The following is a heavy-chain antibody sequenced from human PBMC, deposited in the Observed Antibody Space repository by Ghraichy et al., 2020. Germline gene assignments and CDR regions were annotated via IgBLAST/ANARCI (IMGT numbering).Heavy chain of an antibody. Sequence: SETLSLTCTVSGVSIRSDDYYWTWIRQHPGKVLEWIGYIFYSGTTYYNPSLKSRLNMLVDTSKNQFSLKLSSVTAADTAVYYCARDHAGAYYYYAMDVWGQGTTVTVS. D-gene: IGHD2-8*02. V-gene: IGHV4-31*03. CDR3: ARDHAGAYYYYAMDV. CDR1: GVSIRSDDYY. CDR2: IFYSGTT. J-gene: IGHJ6*02.